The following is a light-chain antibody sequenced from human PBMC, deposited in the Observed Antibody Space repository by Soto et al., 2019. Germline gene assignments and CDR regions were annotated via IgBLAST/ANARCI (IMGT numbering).Light chain of an antibody. CDR3: QQYNNWPSIT. V-gene: IGKV3-15*01. CDR2: GAT. J-gene: IGKJ5*01. CDR1: QSVRNN. Sequence: EIGLTQSPGTLSLSPGERATLSCRASQSVRNNYLAWYQQKPGQAPRLLIHGATTRATGIPARFSGSGSGTEFTLTISSLQSEDFAVYYCQQYNNWPSITFGQGTRLEIK.